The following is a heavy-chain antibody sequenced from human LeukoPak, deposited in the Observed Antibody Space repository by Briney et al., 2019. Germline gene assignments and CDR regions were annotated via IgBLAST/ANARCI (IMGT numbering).Heavy chain of an antibody. CDR2: ISGSGGST. J-gene: IGHJ4*02. CDR3: AKRSPMIVAPFDY. D-gene: IGHD3-22*01. CDR1: GFTFSSYG. V-gene: IGHV3-23*01. Sequence: PGGTPRLSCAASGFTFSSYGMSWVRQAPGKGLEWVSAISGSGGSTYYADSVKGRFTISRDNSKNTLYLQMNSLRAEDTAVYYCAKRSPMIVAPFDYWGQGTLVTVSS.